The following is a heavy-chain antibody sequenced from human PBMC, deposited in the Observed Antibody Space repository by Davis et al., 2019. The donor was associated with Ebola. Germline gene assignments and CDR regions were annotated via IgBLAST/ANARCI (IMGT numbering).Heavy chain of an antibody. CDR3: ARDFWYSSSWYSY. J-gene: IGHJ4*02. CDR2: INPNSGGT. CDR1: GYTFTGYY. Sequence: ASVMVSCKASGYTFTGYYMHWVRQAPGQGLEWMGWINPNSGGTNYAQKFQGRVTMTRDTSISTAYMELSRLRSDDTAVYYCARDFWYSSSWYSYWGQGTLVTVSS. D-gene: IGHD6-13*01. V-gene: IGHV1-2*02.